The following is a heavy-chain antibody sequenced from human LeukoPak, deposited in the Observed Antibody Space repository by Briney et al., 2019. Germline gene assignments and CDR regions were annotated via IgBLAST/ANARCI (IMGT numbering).Heavy chain of an antibody. CDR1: GGSFSGYY. J-gene: IGHJ6*03. V-gene: IGHV4-34*01. Sequence: SETLSLTCAVYGGSFSGYYWSWIRQPPGKGLEWIGEINHSGSTDYNPSLKSRVTISVDTSKNQFSLKLSSVTAADTAVYYCARNRRYYDSSGYPLYYYYYMDVWGKGTTVTVSS. CDR2: INHSGST. CDR3: ARNRRYYDSSGYPLYYYYYMDV. D-gene: IGHD3-22*01.